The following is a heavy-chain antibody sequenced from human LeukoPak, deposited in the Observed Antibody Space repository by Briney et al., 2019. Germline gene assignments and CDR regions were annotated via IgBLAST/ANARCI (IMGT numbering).Heavy chain of an antibody. V-gene: IGHV5-51*01. CDR3: TRQGLCGDSGST. J-gene: IGHJ5*02. CDR1: GYSFTNYW. Sequence: GESLKISCTGSGYSFTNYWIGWVRHTPGKGLGWMGIIYSGDSDTRYSPSFQGQVTISADKSINTAYLHWSRLKASDTAIYYCTRQGLCGDSGSTWGQGRQVGVS. D-gene: IGHD4-17*01. CDR2: IYSGDSDT.